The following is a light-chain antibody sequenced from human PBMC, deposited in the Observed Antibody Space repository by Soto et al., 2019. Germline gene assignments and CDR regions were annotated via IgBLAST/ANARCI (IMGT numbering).Light chain of an antibody. V-gene: IGLV2-8*01. CDR1: SSDVGGYNY. Sequence: QSSLTQPPSASGSPGRSVTIACTGTSSDVGGYNYVAWFQQHPGKAPKLMIYEVTKRPSGVPDRFSGSKSGNTASLTVSGLQAEDEADYYCSSYAGSSTYVFGTGTRSPS. CDR3: SSYAGSSTYV. J-gene: IGLJ1*01. CDR2: EVT.